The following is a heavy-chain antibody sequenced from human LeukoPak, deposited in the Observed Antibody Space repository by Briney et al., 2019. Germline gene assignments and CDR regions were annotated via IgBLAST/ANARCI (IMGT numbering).Heavy chain of an antibody. V-gene: IGHV3-23*01. Sequence: GALRLSCAGSGFTSDDCAMHWVRQAPGKGLEWVSGISGSGGSTYYADSVKGRFTISRDNSKNTLYLQMNSLRAENTAVYYCAKWGAGSAGIDYYYGMDVWGQGTTVTVSS. CDR2: ISGSGGST. CDR3: AKWGAGSAGIDYYYGMDV. CDR1: GFTSDDCA. D-gene: IGHD3-16*01. J-gene: IGHJ6*02.